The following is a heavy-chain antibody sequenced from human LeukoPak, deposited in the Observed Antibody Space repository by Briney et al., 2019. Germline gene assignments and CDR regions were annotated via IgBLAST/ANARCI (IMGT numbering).Heavy chain of an antibody. CDR3: AKSMVRGVMDD. D-gene: IGHD3-10*01. J-gene: IGHJ4*02. V-gene: IGHV3-23*01. CDR1: GFTFSSYG. CDR2: ISGSGGST. Sequence: GGSLRLPCAASGFTFSSYGMSWVRQAPGKGLEWVSAISGSGGSTYYADSVKGRFIISRDNSKNTLCLQMNSLRAEDTAVYYCAKSMVRGVMDDWGQGTLVTVSS.